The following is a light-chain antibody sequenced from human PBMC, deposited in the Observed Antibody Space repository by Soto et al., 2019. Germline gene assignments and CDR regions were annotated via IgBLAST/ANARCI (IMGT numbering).Light chain of an antibody. CDR3: RSYTSRITYV. CDR1: SSDVGGYNY. V-gene: IGLV2-14*01. CDR2: DVD. Sequence: QSVLTQPASVSGSPGQSITISCTGASSDVGGYNYVSWYQQRPDEAPKLMIYDVDNRPSGVSNRFSGSKSGNTASLTISGLQAEDEDDYYCRSYTSRITYVFGTGTNVTVL. J-gene: IGLJ1*01.